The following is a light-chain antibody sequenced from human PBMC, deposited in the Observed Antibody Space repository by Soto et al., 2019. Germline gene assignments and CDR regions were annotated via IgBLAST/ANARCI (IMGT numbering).Light chain of an antibody. CDR1: QSISSN. CDR2: GAS. CDR3: QQYYSSPLT. Sequence: EIVMPHSSATLSVSPGARSTLSCRASQSISSNLAWYQQRAGQAPRLVIYGASTRATGIPDRFSASGSGTDFTLTISRLEPEDFAVYFCQQYYSSPLTFGQGTKVDIK. J-gene: IGKJ1*01. V-gene: IGKV3D-15*02.